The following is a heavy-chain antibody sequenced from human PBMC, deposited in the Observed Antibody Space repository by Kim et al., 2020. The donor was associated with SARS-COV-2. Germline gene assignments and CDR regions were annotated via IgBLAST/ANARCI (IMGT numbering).Heavy chain of an antibody. V-gene: IGHV4-34*01. J-gene: IGHJ4*02. D-gene: IGHD2-2*01. CDR3: ARLRSPAAQPPTFDY. CDR2: INHSGST. CDR1: GGSFSGYY. Sequence: SETLSLTCAVYGGSFSGYYWSWIRQPPGKGLEWIGEINHSGSTNYNPSLKSRVTISVDTSKNQFSLKLSSVTAADTAVYYCARLRSPAAQPPTFDYWGQGTLVTVSS.